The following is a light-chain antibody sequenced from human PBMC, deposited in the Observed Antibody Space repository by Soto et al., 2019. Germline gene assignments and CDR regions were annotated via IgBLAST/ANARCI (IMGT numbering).Light chain of an antibody. J-gene: IGKJ2*01. CDR2: GAS. V-gene: IGKV1-39*01. CDR3: QQSYSTRYT. Sequence: DIQMTQSPSSLSASVGDRVTITCRASQIISSFLNWYQQEPGKAPKLLIYGASSLQRGVPSRFSGGGSGTDFTLTNGSLQPEDLASYDIQQSYSTRYTFGQGTVQEIK. CDR1: QIISSF.